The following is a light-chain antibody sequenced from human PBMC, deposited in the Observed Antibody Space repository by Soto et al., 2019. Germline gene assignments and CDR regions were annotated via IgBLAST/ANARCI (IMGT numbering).Light chain of an antibody. J-gene: IGKJ2*01. CDR1: QSVSSSF. V-gene: IGKV3-20*01. CDR2: GAS. Sequence: EIVLTQSPGTLSLSPGERATLSCRASQSVSSSFLAWYQQKPGQSTRLLIYGASSRTTGIPDRFSGSGSVTAFTLTINRLEPEDFAVYYCQQYGTSPYTFGQGTMLEI. CDR3: QQYGTSPYT.